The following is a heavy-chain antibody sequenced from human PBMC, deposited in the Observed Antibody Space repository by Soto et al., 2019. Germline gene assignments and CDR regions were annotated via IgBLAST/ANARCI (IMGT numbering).Heavy chain of an antibody. CDR3: ARWGDWKRMDV. CDR1: GFNFGSHG. J-gene: IGHJ6*02. Sequence: GGSLRLSCAASGFNFGSHGMHWVRQAPGKGLEWVAVIWYDGSNQIYADSVKGRFTISRDNSKSTLCLQMNSLRVDDTAVYYCARWGDWKRMDVWGQGTTVTVSS. V-gene: IGHV3-33*01. D-gene: IGHD2-21*02. CDR2: IWYDGSNQ.